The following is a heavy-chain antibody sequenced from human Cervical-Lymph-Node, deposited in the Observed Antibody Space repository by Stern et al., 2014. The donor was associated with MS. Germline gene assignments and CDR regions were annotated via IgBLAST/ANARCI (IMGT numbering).Heavy chain of an antibody. D-gene: IGHD3-16*01. V-gene: IGHV2-5*02. CDR2: IYWDDDA. J-gene: IGHJ4*02. CDR3: AHRPNSETSPFFDY. Sequence: QVTLKESGPTLVKPTQTLTLTCTFSGFSLATRGLAVGWIRQPPGKALEWLGLIYWDDDARYSPSLKRRLTITKDPSKNHVFLSMTNMDPVDTATYFCAHRPNSETSPFFDYWGQGTLVTVSS. CDR1: GFSLATRGLA.